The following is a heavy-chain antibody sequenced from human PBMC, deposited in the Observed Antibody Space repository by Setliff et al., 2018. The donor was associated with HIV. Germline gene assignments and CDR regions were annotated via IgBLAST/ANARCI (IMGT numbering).Heavy chain of an antibody. CDR2: ISSSSDYI. CDR3: ARDFRIQLWLRSPFDY. D-gene: IGHD5-18*01. Sequence: GSLRLSCAVSGFTFSDYSMNWVRQAPGKGLEWVSSISSSSDYIYYADSVKGRFIISRDNAKNSLYLQMNSLRAEDTAVHYCARDFRIQLWLRSPFDYWGQGTLVTVSS. V-gene: IGHV3-21*01. J-gene: IGHJ4*02. CDR1: GFTFSDYS.